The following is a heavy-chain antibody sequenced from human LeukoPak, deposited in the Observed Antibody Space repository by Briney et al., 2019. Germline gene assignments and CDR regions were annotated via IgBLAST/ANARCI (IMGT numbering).Heavy chain of an antibody. CDR2: ISGSGGST. D-gene: IGHD3-3*01. J-gene: IGHJ4*02. Sequence: GGSLRLSCAASGFTFSSYAMSWVRQAPGKGLEWVSAISGSGGSTYYADSVKGRFTISRDNSKNTLYLQMNSLRAEDTAVYYCAKDFTYNDFWSGYYSFDYWGQGTLVTVSS. V-gene: IGHV3-23*01. CDR3: AKDFTYNDFWSGYYSFDY. CDR1: GFTFSSYA.